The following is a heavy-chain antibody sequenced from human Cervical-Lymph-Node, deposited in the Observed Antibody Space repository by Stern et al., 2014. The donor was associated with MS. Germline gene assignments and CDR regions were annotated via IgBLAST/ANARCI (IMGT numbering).Heavy chain of an antibody. J-gene: IGHJ3*02. Sequence: QVQLQESGPGLVKPSQTLSLTCAVSGDSISSDGYYWSWIRQPAGKGLEWIGRIYFNGNTKYNPSLKGRVTISLDTSKNQFSLTLTSVTAADTAMYYCARDSPKYYDILTGWGVFDIWGQGTMVTVSS. CDR3: ARDSPKYYDILTGWGVFDI. CDR2: IYFNGNT. V-gene: IGHV4-61*02. D-gene: IGHD3-9*01. CDR1: GDSISSDGYY.